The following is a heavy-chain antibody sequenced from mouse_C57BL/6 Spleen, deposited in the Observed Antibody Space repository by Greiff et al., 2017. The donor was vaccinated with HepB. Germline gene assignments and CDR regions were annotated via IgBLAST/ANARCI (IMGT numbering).Heavy chain of an antibody. CDR2: IDPSDSYT. D-gene: IGHD1-1*02. V-gene: IGHV1-50*01. J-gene: IGHJ2*01. CDR1: GYTFTSYW. CDR3: ARRRDGVVDY. Sequence: QVQLQQPGAELVKPGASVKLSCKASGYTFTSYWMQWVKQRPGQGLEWIGEIDPSDSYTNYNQKFKGKATWTVDTSSSTAYMQLSSLTSEDSAVYYGARRRDGVVDYWGQGTTLTVSS.